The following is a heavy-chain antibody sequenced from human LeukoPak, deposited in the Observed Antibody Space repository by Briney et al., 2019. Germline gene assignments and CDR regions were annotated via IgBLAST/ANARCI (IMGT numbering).Heavy chain of an antibody. D-gene: IGHD3-22*01. CDR3: AKETTMIVGGQYFDY. CDR1: GFTFSAYW. Sequence: GGSLRLSCAASGFTFSAYWMHWVRQAPGKGLEWVSLITWDGARTYYADSVKGRFTISRDNSKNSLYLQMHSLRTEDTALYFCAKETTMIVGGQYFDYWGQGTLVTVSS. CDR2: ITWDGART. J-gene: IGHJ4*02. V-gene: IGHV3-43*01.